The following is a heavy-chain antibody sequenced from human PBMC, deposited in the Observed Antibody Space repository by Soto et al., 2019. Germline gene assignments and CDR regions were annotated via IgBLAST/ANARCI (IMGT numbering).Heavy chain of an antibody. J-gene: IGHJ4*02. Sequence: PGGSLRLSCAASGFTFSSYSMNWVRQAPGKGLEWVSSISSSSSYIYYADSVKGRFTISRDNAKNSLYLQMNSLRAEDTAVYYCAREAETSHGDLFPFLIDYWGQGTLVTVSS. CDR1: GFTFSSYS. D-gene: IGHD3-10*01. V-gene: IGHV3-21*01. CDR3: AREAETSHGDLFPFLIDY. CDR2: ISSSSSYI.